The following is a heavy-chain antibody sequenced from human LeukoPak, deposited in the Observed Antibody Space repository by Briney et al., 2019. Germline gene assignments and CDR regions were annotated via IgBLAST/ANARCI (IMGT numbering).Heavy chain of an antibody. CDR3: ARDLRSSGWFDP. CDR2: IYYSGST. V-gene: IGHV4-39*07. CDR1: GGSIRSGTHY. Sequence: SQTLSLTCTVSGGSIRSGTHYWSWIRQPPGKGLEWIGSIYYSGSTYYNPSLKSRVTISVDTSKNQFSLKLSSVTAADTAVYYCARDLRSSGWFDPWGQGTLVTVSS. D-gene: IGHD3-10*01. J-gene: IGHJ5*02.